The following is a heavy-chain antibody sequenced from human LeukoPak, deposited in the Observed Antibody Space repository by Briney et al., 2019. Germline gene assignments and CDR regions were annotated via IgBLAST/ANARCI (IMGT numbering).Heavy chain of an antibody. V-gene: IGHV3-9*01. Sequence: GGSLRLSCAASGIIFDDYAMHWVRQAPGKGLEWVSGISWNSGSIAYADSVKGRFTISRDNGKNSLFLQMNSLRLEDTALYYCAKDVTGADSPDAFDIWGQGTMVTVSS. CDR3: AKDVTGADSPDAFDI. J-gene: IGHJ3*02. CDR1: GIIFDDYA. D-gene: IGHD1-26*01. CDR2: ISWNSGSI.